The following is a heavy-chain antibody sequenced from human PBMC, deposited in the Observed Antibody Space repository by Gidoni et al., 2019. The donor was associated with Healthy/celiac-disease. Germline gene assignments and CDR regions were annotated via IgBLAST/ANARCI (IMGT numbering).Heavy chain of an antibody. J-gene: IGHJ4*02. CDR3: ARDQGDIVVVVAATPGIAVAGGFDY. Sequence: QVQLVESGGGVVQPGRSLRLSCAASGFTFSSYAMHWVRQAPGKGLGWVAVISYDGSNKYYADSVKGRFTISRDNSKNTLYLQMNSLRAEDTAVYYCARDQGDIVVVVAATPGIAVAGGFDYWGQGTLVTVSS. CDR1: GFTFSSYA. V-gene: IGHV3-30-3*01. D-gene: IGHD2-15*01. CDR2: ISYDGSNK.